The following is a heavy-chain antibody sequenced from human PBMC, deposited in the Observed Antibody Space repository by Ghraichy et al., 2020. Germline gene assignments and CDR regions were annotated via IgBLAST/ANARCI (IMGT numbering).Heavy chain of an antibody. V-gene: IGHV4-59*01. J-gene: IGHJ4*02. CDR2: IYYSGST. CDR3: ARVVGYSYGPPGQFDY. D-gene: IGHD5-18*01. Sequence: SETLSHTCTVSGGSISSYYWSRIRQPPGKGLEWIGYIYYSGSTNYNPSLKSRVTISVDTSKNQFSLKLSSVTAADTAVYYCARVVGYSYGPPGQFDYWGQGTLVTVSS. CDR1: GGSISSYY.